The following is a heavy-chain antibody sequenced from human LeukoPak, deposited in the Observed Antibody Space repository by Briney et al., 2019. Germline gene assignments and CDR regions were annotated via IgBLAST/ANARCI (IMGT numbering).Heavy chain of an antibody. CDR1: GGSISSSSYY. CDR3: ARLPLGLATGYDY. V-gene: IGHV4-39*07. CDR2: IYYSGST. J-gene: IGHJ4*02. D-gene: IGHD5-12*01. Sequence: SETLSLTCTVSGGSISSSSYYWGWIRQPPGKGLEWIGSIYYSGSTYNNPSLKSRVTISVDTSKNQFSLKLSSVTAADTAVYYCARLPLGLATGYDYWGQGTLVTVSS.